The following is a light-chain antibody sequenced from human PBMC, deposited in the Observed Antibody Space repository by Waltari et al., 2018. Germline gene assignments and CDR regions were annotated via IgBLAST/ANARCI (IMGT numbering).Light chain of an antibody. CDR2: ENN. CDR3: QSYDSRNLV. Sequence: YTLTQPPSLSESPGRTVIISCTRSSGYMVSTYVHWFQQRQGSALTIVIYENNLRPSGVPVRVSASVDRSYNSAHLTISGLNAEDEADYYGQSYDSRNLVFGGGTKVTVL. V-gene: IGLV6-57*03. CDR1: SGYMVSTY. J-gene: IGLJ2*01.